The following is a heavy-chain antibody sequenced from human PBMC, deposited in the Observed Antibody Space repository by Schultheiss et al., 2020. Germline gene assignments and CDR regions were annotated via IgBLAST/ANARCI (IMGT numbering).Heavy chain of an antibody. Sequence: ASVKVSCKASGYTFTSYDINWVRQATGQGLEWMGWMNPNSGNTGYAQKFQGRVTMTRNTSISTAYMELSSLRSEDTAVYYCARGKRITIFGVPSGFWFDPWGQGTLVTVSS. CDR2: MNPNSGNT. V-gene: IGHV1-8*01. CDR1: GYTFTSYD. CDR3: ARGKRITIFGVPSGFWFDP. D-gene: IGHD3-3*01. J-gene: IGHJ5*02.